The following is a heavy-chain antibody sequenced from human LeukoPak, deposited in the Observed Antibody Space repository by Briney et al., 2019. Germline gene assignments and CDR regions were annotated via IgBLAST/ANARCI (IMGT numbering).Heavy chain of an antibody. J-gene: IGHJ4*02. Sequence: PSETLSLTCTVSGGSISSSSYYWGWIRQPPGKGLEWIGSIYYSGSTYYNPSLKSRVTISVDTSKNQFSLKLSSVTAADTAVYYCARDVGSSSSPGAPPDNLDYWGQGTLVTVSS. V-gene: IGHV4-39*07. CDR2: IYYSGST. CDR3: ARDVGSSSSPGAPPDNLDY. CDR1: GGSISSSSYY. D-gene: IGHD6-6*01.